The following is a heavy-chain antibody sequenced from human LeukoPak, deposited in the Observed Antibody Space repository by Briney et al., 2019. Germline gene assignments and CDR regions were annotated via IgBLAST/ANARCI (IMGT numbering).Heavy chain of an antibody. CDR2: IIPIFGTA. CDR3: ARGASLGYCSSTSCHKFDY. Sequence: ASVKDSCKASGGTFSSYAISWVREAPGQGLEWMGGIIPIFGTANYAQKFQGRVTITADESTSTAYMELSSLRSEDTAVYYCARGASLGYCSSTSCHKFDYWGQGTLVTVSS. J-gene: IGHJ4*02. D-gene: IGHD2-2*01. CDR1: GGTFSSYA. V-gene: IGHV1-69*13.